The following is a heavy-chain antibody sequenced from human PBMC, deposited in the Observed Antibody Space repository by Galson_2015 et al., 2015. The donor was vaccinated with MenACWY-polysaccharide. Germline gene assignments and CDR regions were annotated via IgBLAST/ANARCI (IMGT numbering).Heavy chain of an antibody. D-gene: IGHD4/OR15-4a*01. CDR3: AKRAPMVTSLFYGMDV. CDR1: GFTFSSCA. V-gene: IGHV3-30-3*02. J-gene: IGHJ6*02. Sequence: SLRLSCAASGFTFSSCAMHWVRQAPGKGLEWVAVISYDGTNKYYADSVKGRFTISRDNSKNTLYLQMSSLRAEDTAVYYCAKRAPMVTSLFYGMDVWGQGTTVTVSS. CDR2: ISYDGTNK.